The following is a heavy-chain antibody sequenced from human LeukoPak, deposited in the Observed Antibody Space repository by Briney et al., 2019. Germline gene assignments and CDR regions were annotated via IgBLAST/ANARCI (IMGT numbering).Heavy chain of an antibody. V-gene: IGHV3-21*01. CDR3: ARDSAEHYYDSSGYYMFDP. CDR2: ISSSSSYI. J-gene: IGHJ5*02. Sequence: GGSLRLSFAASGFTFSSYSMNWVRPAPGKGLEWVSSISSSSSYIYYADSVKGRFTISRDNAKNSLYLQMNSLRAEDTAVYYCARDSAEHYYDSSGYYMFDPWGQGTLVTVSS. D-gene: IGHD3-22*01. CDR1: GFTFSSYS.